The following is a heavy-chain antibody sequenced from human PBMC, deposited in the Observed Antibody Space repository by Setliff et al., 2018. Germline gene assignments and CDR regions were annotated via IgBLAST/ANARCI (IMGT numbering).Heavy chain of an antibody. Sequence: PGGSLRLSCAASGFSFSNYWMHWVRQAPGKGLVWVSRINSDGSSTNYADSVKGQFTVSRDNAKNTLYLQMNSLRAEDTAVYYCARDGHNVYYFDSWGQGILVTVSS. D-gene: IGHD1-1*01. J-gene: IGHJ4*02. CDR2: INSDGSST. CDR3: ARDGHNVYYFDS. V-gene: IGHV3-74*01. CDR1: GFSFSNYW.